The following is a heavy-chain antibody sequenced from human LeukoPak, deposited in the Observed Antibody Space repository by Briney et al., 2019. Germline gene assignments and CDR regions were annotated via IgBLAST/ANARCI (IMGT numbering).Heavy chain of an antibody. Sequence: GGSLRLSCAASGFTFSSYGMHWVRQAPGKGLEWVAVISYDGSNKYYADSVKGRFTISRDNSKNTLYLQMNSLRAEDTAVYYCAKDRADYGDYEVDYWGQGTLVTVSS. D-gene: IGHD4-17*01. V-gene: IGHV3-30*18. CDR2: ISYDGSNK. CDR1: GFTFSSYG. CDR3: AKDRADYGDYEVDY. J-gene: IGHJ4*02.